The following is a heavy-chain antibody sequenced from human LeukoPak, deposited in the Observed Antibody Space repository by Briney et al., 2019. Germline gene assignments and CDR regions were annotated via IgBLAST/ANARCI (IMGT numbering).Heavy chain of an antibody. CDR1: GGSISNYF. V-gene: IGHV4-59*01. CDR2: VHYSGST. CDR3: AKSRIVGRLFGFDP. Sequence: SETLSLTCTVSGGSISNYFWSWIRQPPGKGLEWIGYVHYSGSTNYNPSLKSRVTISVDTSKNQFFLKLTSVTAADTAVYYCAKSRIVGRLFGFDPWGQGTLVTVSS. J-gene: IGHJ5*02. D-gene: IGHD2-15*01.